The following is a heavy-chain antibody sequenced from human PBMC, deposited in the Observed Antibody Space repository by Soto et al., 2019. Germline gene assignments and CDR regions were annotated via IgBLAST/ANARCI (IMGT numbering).Heavy chain of an antibody. CDR2: ISAFNGNT. V-gene: IGHV1-18*01. Sequence: ASVTASCKDSGGGFMSYTFRWVRQAARQGLEWVGWISAFNGNTYYAQNFQGRVTMTTDTSTNTAYMELRSLRSDDTAVYFCARQITIYGMIIIYFDYWCHGTLVTVSS. CDR3: ARQITIYGMIIIYFDY. CDR1: GGGFMSYT. D-gene: IGHD3-3*01. J-gene: IGHJ4*01.